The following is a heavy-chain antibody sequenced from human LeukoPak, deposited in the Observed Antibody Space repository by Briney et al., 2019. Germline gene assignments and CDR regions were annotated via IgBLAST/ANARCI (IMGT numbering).Heavy chain of an antibody. CDR3: AAGEVGQLFDY. CDR2: FDLEDGET. V-gene: IGHV1-24*01. Sequence: ASVTVSCKVSGYTLSELSMHWVRQAPAKGLEWMGGFDLEDGETIYVQKFQGRVTMTEDTSTDTAYMELSSLRSDDTAVYFCAAGEVGQLFDYWGQGTLVTVSS. J-gene: IGHJ4*02. CDR1: GYTLSELS. D-gene: IGHD5-24*01.